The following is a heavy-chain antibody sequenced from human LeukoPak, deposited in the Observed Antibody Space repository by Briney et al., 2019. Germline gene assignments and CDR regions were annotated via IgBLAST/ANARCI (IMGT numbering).Heavy chain of an antibody. J-gene: IGHJ3*02. Sequence: PSETLSLTCAVYGGSFSGYYWSWIRQPPGKGLEWIGYIYYSGSTNYNPSLKSRVTISVDTSKNQFSLKLSSVTAADTAVYYCARVGTAMPYAARNAFDIWGQGTMVTVSS. CDR2: IYYSGST. D-gene: IGHD5-18*01. CDR1: GGSFSGYY. V-gene: IGHV4-59*01. CDR3: ARVGTAMPYAARNAFDI.